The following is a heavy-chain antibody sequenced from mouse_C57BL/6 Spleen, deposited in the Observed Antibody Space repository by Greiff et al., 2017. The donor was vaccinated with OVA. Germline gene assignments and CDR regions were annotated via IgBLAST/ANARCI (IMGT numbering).Heavy chain of an antibody. CDR2: ISSGSSTI. D-gene: IGHD1-1*01. Sequence: DVMLVESGGGLVKPGGSLKLSCAASGFTFSDYGMHWVRQAPEKGLEWVAYISSGSSTIYYADTVKGRFTISRDNAKNTLLLQMTSLRSEYTARYYCARRVGATPYYAMDYWGQGTSVTVSS. CDR1: GFTFSDYG. J-gene: IGHJ4*01. CDR3: ARRVGATPYYAMDY. V-gene: IGHV5-17*01.